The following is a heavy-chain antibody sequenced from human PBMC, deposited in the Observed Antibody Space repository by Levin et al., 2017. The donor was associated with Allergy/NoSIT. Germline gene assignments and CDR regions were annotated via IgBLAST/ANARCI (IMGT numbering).Heavy chain of an antibody. J-gene: IGHJ3*02. Sequence: GESLKISCGASGFTFTTHWMSWVRQAPGKGLEWVANINQGGYEKNYVDSLKGRFTISRDNAKNSLYLHMNSLGTEDTAVYFCARHKAISGVVNMGAFDIWGQGTMVTVSS. V-gene: IGHV3-7*01. CDR3: ARHKAISGVVNMGAFDI. CDR2: INQGGYEK. D-gene: IGHD3-3*01. CDR1: GFTFTTHW.